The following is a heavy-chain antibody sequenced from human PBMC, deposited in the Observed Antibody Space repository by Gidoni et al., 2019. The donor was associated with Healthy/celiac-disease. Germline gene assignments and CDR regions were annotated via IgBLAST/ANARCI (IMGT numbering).Heavy chain of an antibody. V-gene: IGHV3-11*05. CDR1: GFTFSTYD. D-gene: IGHD6-19*01. J-gene: IGHJ4*02. CDR3: ATASGHSGWQWSLMDY. Sequence: QVQLVESGGGLVKLGGPLSTPVAAAGFTFSTYDMSWIRQPPGKGLEWVSYISSSSSYTNYADSVKGRFTISRDNAKNSLYLQMNSLRAEDTAVYYCATASGHSGWQWSLMDYWGQGTLVTVSS. CDR2: ISSSSSYT.